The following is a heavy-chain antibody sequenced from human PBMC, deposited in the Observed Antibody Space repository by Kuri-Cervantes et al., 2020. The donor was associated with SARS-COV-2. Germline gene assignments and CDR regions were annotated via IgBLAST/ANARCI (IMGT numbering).Heavy chain of an antibody. Sequence: SETLSLTCTVSGGSISSYYWSWIRQPAGKGLEWIGRIYTSGSTNYNPSLKSRVTMSVDTSKNQFSLKLSSATAADTAVYYCARVPGGYSYGPFDYWGQGTLVTVSS. J-gene: IGHJ4*02. D-gene: IGHD5-18*01. CDR3: ARVPGGYSYGPFDY. V-gene: IGHV4-4*07. CDR1: GGSISSYY. CDR2: IYTSGST.